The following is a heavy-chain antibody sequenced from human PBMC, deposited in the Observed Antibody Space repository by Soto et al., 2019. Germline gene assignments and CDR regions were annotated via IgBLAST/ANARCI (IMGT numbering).Heavy chain of an antibody. CDR1: GGSISSGGYS. V-gene: IGHV4-30-2*01. Sequence: PSETLSLTCAVSGGSISSGGYSWSWIRQPPGKGLEWIGYIYHSGSTYYNPSLKSRVTISVDRSKNQFSLKLSSVTAADTAVYFCARSDQYYYDSSGYWDYWGQGTLVTVSS. D-gene: IGHD3-22*01. CDR3: ARSDQYYYDSSGYWDY. CDR2: IYHSGST. J-gene: IGHJ4*02.